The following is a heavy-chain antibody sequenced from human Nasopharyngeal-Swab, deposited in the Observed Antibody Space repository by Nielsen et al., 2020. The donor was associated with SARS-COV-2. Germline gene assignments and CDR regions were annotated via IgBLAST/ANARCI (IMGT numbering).Heavy chain of an antibody. D-gene: IGHD3-16*01. J-gene: IGHJ3*02. CDR1: GFTFSSYS. CDR3: GRGGKLGALDI. Sequence: GESLKISCAASGFTFSSYSMNWIRQAPGKGLEWISYISSTTYTTYYVDSVKGRFTISRDNAKNSLELQMNSLRVEDTAVYYCGRGGKLGALDIWGQGTMVTVSS. V-gene: IGHV3-48*04. CDR2: ISSTTYTT.